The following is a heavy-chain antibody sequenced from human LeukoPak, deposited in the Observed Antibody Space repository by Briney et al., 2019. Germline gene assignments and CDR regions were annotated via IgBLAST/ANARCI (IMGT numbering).Heavy chain of an antibody. V-gene: IGHV1-46*01. CDR3: ARDRPGGYYFGPSTTYYYYGMDV. Sequence: ASVKVSCKASGYTFTSYYMHWVRQAPGQGLEWMGIINPSGGSTSYAQNFQGRVTMTRDTSTSTVYMELSSLRSEDTAVYYCARDRPGGYYFGPSTTYYYYGMDVWGQGTTVTVSS. D-gene: IGHD3-3*01. CDR2: INPSGGST. CDR1: GYTFTSYY. J-gene: IGHJ6*02.